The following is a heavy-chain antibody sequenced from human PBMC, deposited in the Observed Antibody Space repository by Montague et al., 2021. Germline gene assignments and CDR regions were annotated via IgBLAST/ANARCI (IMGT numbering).Heavy chain of an antibody. CDR3: AHRQGGYDLWY. Sequence: PALVKPTQTLTLTCTFSGFSLSTSGVGVGWIRQPPGKALEWLALIYWDDDKRYSPSLKSRLTITKDTSENQVVLTMTNMDPVDTATYYCAHRQGGYDLWYWGQGTLATVSS. CDR1: GFSLSTSGVG. D-gene: IGHD5-12*01. J-gene: IGHJ4*02. CDR2: IYWDDDK. V-gene: IGHV2-5*02.